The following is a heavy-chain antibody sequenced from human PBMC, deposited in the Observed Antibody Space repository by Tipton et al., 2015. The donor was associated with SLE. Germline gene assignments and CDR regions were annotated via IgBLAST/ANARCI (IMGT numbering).Heavy chain of an antibody. CDR2: IYYSGST. CDR3: ARETSEGYFDL. CDR1: GGSFSGYY. D-gene: IGHD6-6*01. V-gene: IGHV4-59*12. J-gene: IGHJ2*01. Sequence: TLSLTCAVYGGSFSGYYWSWIRQPPGKGLEWIGYIYYSGSTNYNPSLKSRVTISLDTSKNQFSLKLTSVTAADTADTAVYYCARETSEGYFDLWGRGTLVTVSS.